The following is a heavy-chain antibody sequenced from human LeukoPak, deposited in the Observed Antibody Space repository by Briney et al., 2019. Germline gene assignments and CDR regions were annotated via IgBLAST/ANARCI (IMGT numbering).Heavy chain of an antibody. Sequence: SGPTLVHPTPTLTLTCTFSKFSLSTSGMCVSWIRQPPVKALEWLARIDWDDEKYYSTSLKARLTISKDTSKNQVVLTMTNTDPVDTATYYCAREFLTADDAFDIWGQGTMVTVSS. CDR2: IDWDDEK. J-gene: IGHJ3*02. CDR1: KFSLSTSGMC. D-gene: IGHD2/OR15-2a*01. V-gene: IGHV2-70*11. CDR3: AREFLTADDAFDI.